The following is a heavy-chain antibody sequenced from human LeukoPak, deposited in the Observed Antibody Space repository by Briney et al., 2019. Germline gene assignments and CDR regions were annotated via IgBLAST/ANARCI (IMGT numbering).Heavy chain of an antibody. J-gene: IGHJ4*02. V-gene: IGHV3-23*01. CDR1: GFTLSSHG. CDR2: IGDSGDST. CDR3: AKDLTSSWYCNYFDF. D-gene: IGHD6-13*01. Sequence: GGSLRPSCAASGFTLSSHGMSWVRQAPGKGLEWVSAIGDSGDSTYYADSVKGRFTISRDNSKNTLYLQMNSLGAEDTAVYYCAKDLTSSWYCNYFDFWGQGALVTVSS.